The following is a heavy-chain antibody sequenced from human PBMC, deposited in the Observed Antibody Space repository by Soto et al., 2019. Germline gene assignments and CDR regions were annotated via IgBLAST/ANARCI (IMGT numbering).Heavy chain of an antibody. J-gene: IGHJ5*02. CDR2: MNPNSGNT. D-gene: IGHD1-26*01. CDR3: AIRESRWERPWFDP. Sequence: QVQLVQSGAEVKKPGASVKVSCKASGYTFSSYDINWVRQATGQGLEWMGWMNPNSGNTGYAQKFQGRVTMARNTYIRTAYMELRSLRAEDMDVYYCAIRESRWERPWFDPWGQGTLVTVSS. CDR1: GYTFSSYD. V-gene: IGHV1-8*01.